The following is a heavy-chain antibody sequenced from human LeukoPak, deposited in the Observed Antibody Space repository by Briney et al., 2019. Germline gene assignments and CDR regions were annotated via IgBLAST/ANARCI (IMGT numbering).Heavy chain of an antibody. Sequence: GGSLRLSXAASGFTFSSYSMNWVRQAPGKGLEWVSSISSSSSYIYYADSVKGRFTISRDNAKNSLYLQMNSLRAEDTAVYYCHAGYCSGGSCYYFDYWGQGTLVTVSS. CDR2: ISSSSSYI. CDR3: HAGYCSGGSCYYFDY. V-gene: IGHV3-21*01. CDR1: GFTFSSYS. J-gene: IGHJ4*02. D-gene: IGHD2-15*01.